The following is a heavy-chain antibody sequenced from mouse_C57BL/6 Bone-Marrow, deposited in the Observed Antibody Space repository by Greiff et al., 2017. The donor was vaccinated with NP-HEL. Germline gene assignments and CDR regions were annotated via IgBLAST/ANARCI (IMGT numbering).Heavy chain of an antibody. CDR2: IDPENGDT. CDR3: TTYDVSTLFAY. D-gene: IGHD2-3*01. CDR1: GFNIKDDY. V-gene: IGHV14-4*01. Sequence: EVQLQQSGAELVRPGASVKLSCTASGFNIKDDYMHWVKQRPEQGLEWIGWIDPENGDTEYASKFQGKATITADTSSNTAYLQLSSLTSEDTAVYYSTTYDVSTLFAYWGQGTLGTVSA. J-gene: IGHJ3*01.